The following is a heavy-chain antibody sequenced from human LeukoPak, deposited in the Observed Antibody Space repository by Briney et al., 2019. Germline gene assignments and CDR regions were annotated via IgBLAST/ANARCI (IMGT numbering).Heavy chain of an antibody. D-gene: IGHD1-26*01. Sequence: SSETLSLTCAVYGGSFSGYYWSWIRQPPGKGLEWIGEINHSGSTNYNPSLKSRVTISVDTSKNQFSLKLSSVTAADTAVYYCARGWENAFDIWGQGTMVTVPS. CDR3: ARGWENAFDI. CDR2: INHSGST. CDR1: GGSFSGYY. V-gene: IGHV4-34*01. J-gene: IGHJ3*02.